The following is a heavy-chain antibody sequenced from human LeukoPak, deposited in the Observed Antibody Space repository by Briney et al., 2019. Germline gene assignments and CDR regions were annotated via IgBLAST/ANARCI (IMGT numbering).Heavy chain of an antibody. V-gene: IGHV3-7*03. D-gene: IGHD6-13*01. CDR1: GFTFSSYW. Sequence: GGSLRLSCAASGFTFSSYWMSWVRQAPGKGLEWVANIKQDGSEKHYVDSVKGRFTISSDNAKNSLYLQMISLRAEDTAVYYCARDGPAAGLYFDYWGQGTLVTVSS. CDR2: IKQDGSEK. J-gene: IGHJ4*02. CDR3: ARDGPAAGLYFDY.